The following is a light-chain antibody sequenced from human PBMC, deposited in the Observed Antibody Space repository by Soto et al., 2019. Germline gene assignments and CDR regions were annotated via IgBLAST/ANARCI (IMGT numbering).Light chain of an antibody. CDR3: QQYDSFSVT. J-gene: IGKJ5*01. CDR1: QDIGGR. CDR2: DSS. V-gene: IGKV1-5*01. Sequence: DIQMTQSPSSVSASVGDRITITCRASQDIGGRLAWYQQKPGRAPKLLIYDSSSLESGVPSRFSGSGSGTEFRLTISTMQPDDFATYYCQQYDSFSVTFGQGTRLEIK.